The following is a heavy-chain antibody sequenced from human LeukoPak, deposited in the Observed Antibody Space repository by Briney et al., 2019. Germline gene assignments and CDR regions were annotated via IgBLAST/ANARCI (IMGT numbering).Heavy chain of an antibody. Sequence: SVKVSCKTSGFTFTSSAVQWVRQARGQPLEWIGWIIVGSGNTNYAQKVQERVTITRDMSTSTAYMELSSLGSEDTAVYYCAAEIYGGNSDCCSFDIWGQGTMVTVSS. CDR3: AAEIYGGNSDCCSFDI. D-gene: IGHD4-23*01. CDR1: GFTFTSSA. J-gene: IGHJ3*02. V-gene: IGHV1-58*01. CDR2: IIVGSGNT.